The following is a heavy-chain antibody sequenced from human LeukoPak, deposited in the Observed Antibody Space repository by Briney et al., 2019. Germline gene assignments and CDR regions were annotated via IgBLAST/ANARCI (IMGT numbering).Heavy chain of an antibody. J-gene: IGHJ4*02. CDR3: ARIEAVTRGYNHAYYFDY. CDR1: GYSISSGYY. V-gene: IGHV4-38-2*02. CDR2: IYHSGST. D-gene: IGHD5-18*01. Sequence: SETLSLTCTVSGYSISSGYYWGWIRQPPGKGLEWIGSIYHSGSTYYNPSLKSRVTISVDTPKKQFSLKLRTATAADTAVYYCARIEAVTRGYNHAYYFDYWGQGTLVTVSS.